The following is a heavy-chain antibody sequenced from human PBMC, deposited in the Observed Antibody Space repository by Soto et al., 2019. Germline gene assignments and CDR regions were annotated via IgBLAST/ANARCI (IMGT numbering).Heavy chain of an antibody. CDR2: INAGNGNT. J-gene: IGHJ6*02. CDR3: AREATRYYYYGMDV. D-gene: IGHD1-26*01. V-gene: IGHV1-3*01. Sequence: QVQLVQSGAEVKKPGASVKVSCKASGYTFTSYAMHWVRQAPGQRLEWMGWINAGNGNTKYSQKFQGRVTITRDTSARTAYMELSSLRSEDTAVYYCAREATRYYYYGMDVWGQGTTVTVSS. CDR1: GYTFTSYA.